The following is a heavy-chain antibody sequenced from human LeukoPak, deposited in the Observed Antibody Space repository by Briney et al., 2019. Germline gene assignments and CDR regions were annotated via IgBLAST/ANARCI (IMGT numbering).Heavy chain of an antibody. D-gene: IGHD6-13*01. Sequence: GGSLRLSCAASGFTFSSYGMHWVRQAPGKGLEWVAFIRYDGSNKHYADSVKGRFTISRDNSKNTLYLQMNSLRAEDTAVYYCAKDRIAAAGTLDWGQGTLVTVSS. CDR1: GFTFSSYG. CDR3: AKDRIAAAGTLD. J-gene: IGHJ4*02. CDR2: IRYDGSNK. V-gene: IGHV3-30*02.